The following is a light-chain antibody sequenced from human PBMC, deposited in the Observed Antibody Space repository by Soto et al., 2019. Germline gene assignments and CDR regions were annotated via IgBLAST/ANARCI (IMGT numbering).Light chain of an antibody. CDR1: QSVSSN. J-gene: IGKJ1*01. CDR2: GAS. V-gene: IGKV3-15*01. Sequence: EIVMTQSPATLSVSPGERATLSCRASQSVSSNLAWYQEKPGQAPRLLIYGASTRATGIPARFSGSGSGTEFTHTISSLQSEDCGVYYCQQYNNWHPWTFGQGNKVEIK. CDR3: QQYNNWHPWT.